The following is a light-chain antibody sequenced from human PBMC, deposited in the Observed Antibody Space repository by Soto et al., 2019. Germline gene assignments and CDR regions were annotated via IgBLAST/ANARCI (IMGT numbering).Light chain of an antibody. CDR1: QIVSSRS. CDR2: GAS. Sequence: VSSQSPGTLHLSPALRATLSCRASQIVSSRSLAWYQQKPGQAPRLLISGASSRAADVPDRFSGSGSGTDFTLTISDLEPADFGLYYCQQRLNWPPNFGQGTKVDNK. CDR3: QQRLNWPPN. V-gene: IGKV3D-20*02. J-gene: IGKJ1*01.